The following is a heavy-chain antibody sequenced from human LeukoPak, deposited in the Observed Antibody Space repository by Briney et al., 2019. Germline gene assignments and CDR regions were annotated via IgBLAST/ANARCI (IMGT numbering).Heavy chain of an antibody. Sequence: GGSLRLSCAASGFTFSSYAMSWVRQAPGKGLEWVSAISGSGGSTYCADSVKGRFTISRDNSKNTLYLQMNSLRAEDTAVYYCARAPGYMGYYFDYWGQATLVTVSS. CDR3: ARAPGYMGYYFDY. V-gene: IGHV3-23*01. J-gene: IGHJ4*02. D-gene: IGHD6-13*01. CDR2: ISGSGGST. CDR1: GFTFSSYA.